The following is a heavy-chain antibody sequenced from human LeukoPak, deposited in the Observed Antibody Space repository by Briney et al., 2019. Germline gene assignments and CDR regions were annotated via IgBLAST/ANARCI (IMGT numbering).Heavy chain of an antibody. CDR3: AREDGCLPS. D-gene: IGHD4-17*01. V-gene: IGHV3-20*04. CDR1: RSIFEHYG. J-gene: IGHJ5*02. Sequence: TGGPLRLSCAASRSIFEHYGMMGLRQAPGKGLEWVSGINWNGGVTAYVDSVEGRISISRDNTKNVLYLQLNDLRAEDTAVYYCAREDGCLPSWGQGTLVTVSS. CDR2: INWNGGVT.